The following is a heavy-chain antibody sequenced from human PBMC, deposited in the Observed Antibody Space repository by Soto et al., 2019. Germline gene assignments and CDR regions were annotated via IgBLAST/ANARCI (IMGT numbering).Heavy chain of an antibody. CDR1: GFTFSSHV. D-gene: IGHD2-15*01. V-gene: IGHV3-23*01. CDR2: ISGTGGT. CDR3: AKDRRGAYCSGGICYSPDY. J-gene: IGHJ4*02. Sequence: EVQLWESGGGLVQPGGSLRLSCAVSGFTFSSHVMSWVRQAPGKGLEWVSAISGTGGTYYADSVKGRFTISRDNSKNALYLQMNNLRDEDTAVYYCAKDRRGAYCSGGICYSPDYWGQATLVIVSS.